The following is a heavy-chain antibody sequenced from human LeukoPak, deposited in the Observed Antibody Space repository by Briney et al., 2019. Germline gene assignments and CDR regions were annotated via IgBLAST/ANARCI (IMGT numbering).Heavy chain of an antibody. J-gene: IGHJ2*01. CDR2: IYYSGST. Sequence: SETLSLTCTVSGGSISSYYWSWIRQPPGKGLEWIGYIYYSGSTNYNPSLKSRVTISVDTSKNQFSLKLSSVTAADTAVYYCAGTTVTNPGWYFDLWGRGTLVTVSS. V-gene: IGHV4-59*01. D-gene: IGHD4-17*01. CDR3: AGTTVTNPGWYFDL. CDR1: GGSISSYY.